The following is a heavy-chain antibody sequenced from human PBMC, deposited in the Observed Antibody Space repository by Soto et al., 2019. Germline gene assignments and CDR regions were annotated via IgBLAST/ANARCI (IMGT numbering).Heavy chain of an antibody. D-gene: IGHD6-6*01. V-gene: IGHV3-64*01. CDR1: GFTLGGYA. Sequence: EVQLAESGGGLAQPGGSLRLSCAASGFTLGGYAMDWVRQAPGKGLEYVSGISSNGVGTYYANSVQGRFTISRDNSKNTVSLQMGSLRPEDMAVYYCSRRARPDFYYMDVWGKGSTVPVSS. J-gene: IGHJ6*03. CDR2: ISSNGVGT. CDR3: SRRARPDFYYMDV.